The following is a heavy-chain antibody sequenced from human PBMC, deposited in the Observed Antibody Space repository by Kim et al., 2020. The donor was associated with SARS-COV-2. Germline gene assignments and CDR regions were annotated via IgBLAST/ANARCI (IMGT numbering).Heavy chain of an antibody. J-gene: IGHJ4*02. Sequence: APVKGRFTISRDDSKNTLYLQMNSLKTEDTAVYYCTTGTRGSGSYNVDYWGQGTLVTVSS. D-gene: IGHD3-10*01. V-gene: IGHV3-15*01. CDR3: TTGTRGSGSYNVDY.